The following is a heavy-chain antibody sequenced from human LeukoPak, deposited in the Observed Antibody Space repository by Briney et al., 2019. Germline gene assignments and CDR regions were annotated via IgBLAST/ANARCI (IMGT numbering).Heavy chain of an antibody. CDR2: ISAYNGNT. J-gene: IGHJ5*02. D-gene: IGHD6-13*01. V-gene: IGHV1-18*01. CDR1: GYTFTSYG. Sequence: ASVKVSCKASGYTFTSYGISWVRQAPGQGLEWMGWISAYNGNTNYAQKLQGRVTMTTDTSTSTAYMELRSLRSDDTAVYYCARVFFSSWYLNWFDPWGQGTLVTVSS. CDR3: ARVFFSSWYLNWFDP.